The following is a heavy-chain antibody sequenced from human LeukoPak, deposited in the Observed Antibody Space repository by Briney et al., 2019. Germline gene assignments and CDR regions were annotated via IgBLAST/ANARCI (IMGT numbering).Heavy chain of an antibody. CDR3: ARSDRKYYYDSSGSFSSDY. CDR1: GFTFSSYW. Sequence: SGGSLRLSCAASGFTFSSYWMHWVRQAPGKGLVWVSRINSDGSSTSYADSVKGRFTISRDNAKNTLYLQMNSLRAEDTAVYYCARSDRKYYYDSSGSFSSDYWGQGTLVTVS. J-gene: IGHJ4*02. CDR2: INSDGSST. V-gene: IGHV3-74*01. D-gene: IGHD3-22*01.